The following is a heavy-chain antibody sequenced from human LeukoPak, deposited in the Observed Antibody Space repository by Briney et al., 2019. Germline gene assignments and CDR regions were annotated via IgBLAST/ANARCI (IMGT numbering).Heavy chain of an antibody. J-gene: IGHJ4*02. D-gene: IGHD3-3*01. Sequence: GGSLRLSCAASGFTFSSYAMHWVRQAPGKGLEYVSAISSNGGSTYYANSVKGRFTISRDNSKNTLYLQMGSLRAEDMAVYYCAREAPYYDFWSGYFDYWGQGTLVTVSS. V-gene: IGHV3-64*01. CDR1: GFTFSSYA. CDR2: ISSNGGST. CDR3: AREAPYYDFWSGYFDY.